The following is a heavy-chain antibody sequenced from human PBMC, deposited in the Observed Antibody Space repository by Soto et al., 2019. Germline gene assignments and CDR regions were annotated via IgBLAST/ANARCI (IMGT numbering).Heavy chain of an antibody. Sequence: PSETLSLTCAVYGGSFSGYYWSWIRQPPGKGLEWIGEINHSGSTNYNPSLKSRVTISVDTSKNQFSLKLSSVTAADTAVYFCARHVRAVLIFGRYYYMDVWGKGTTVTVSS. CDR1: GGSFSGYY. CDR2: INHSGST. CDR3: ARHVRAVLIFGRYYYMDV. D-gene: IGHD3-16*01. J-gene: IGHJ6*03. V-gene: IGHV4-34*01.